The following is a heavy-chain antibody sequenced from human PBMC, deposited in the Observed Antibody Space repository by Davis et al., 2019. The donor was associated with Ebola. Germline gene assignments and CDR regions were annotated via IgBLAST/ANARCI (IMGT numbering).Heavy chain of an antibody. CDR3: VRVDCGGDCYPKVFGWFDP. CDR2: IYNNGNS. D-gene: IGHD2-21*02. J-gene: IGHJ5*02. V-gene: IGHV4-59*06. CDR1: GASISSYY. Sequence: MPSETLSLTCTVTGASISSYYWSWIRQPPGKGLEWIGYIYNNGNSYFNPSLESRASILVDMSNNQFSLKLISVTVADTAVYYCVRVDCGGDCYPKVFGWFDPWGQGTLVTVSS.